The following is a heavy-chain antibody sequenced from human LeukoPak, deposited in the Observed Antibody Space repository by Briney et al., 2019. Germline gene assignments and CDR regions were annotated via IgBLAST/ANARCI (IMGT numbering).Heavy chain of an antibody. CDR3: ATHTTGRALGDFDY. V-gene: IGHV4-59*08. J-gene: IGHJ4*02. CDR2: IYNSGSTNYN. Sequence: PSETLSLTCTVSGGSISGHYWSWLRQSPGKGLEWIAYIYNSGSTNYNNYNPSLKSRVIMSMDTSKNQLSLIVSSVTAADTAVYYCATHTTGRALGDFDYWGQGTLVTVSP. CDR1: GGSISGHY. D-gene: IGHD2-8*01.